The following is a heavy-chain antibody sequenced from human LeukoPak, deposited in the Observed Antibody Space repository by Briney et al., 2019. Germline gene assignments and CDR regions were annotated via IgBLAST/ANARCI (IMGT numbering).Heavy chain of an antibody. CDR3: ARDLEALEVRWQRPSRWFDP. D-gene: IGHD4-23*01. V-gene: IGHV1-69*13. CDR1: GGAFSSYA. CDR2: IIPIFGTA. J-gene: IGHJ5*02. Sequence: SVKVSCKASGGAFSSYAISWVRQAPGQGLEWMGGIIPIFGTANYAQKFQGRVTITADESTSTAYMELSSLRSEDTAVYYCARDLEALEVRWQRPSRWFDPWGQGTLVTVSS.